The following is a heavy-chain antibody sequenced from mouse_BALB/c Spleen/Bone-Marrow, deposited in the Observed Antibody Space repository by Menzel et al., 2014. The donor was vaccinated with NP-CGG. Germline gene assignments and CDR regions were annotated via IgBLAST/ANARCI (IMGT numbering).Heavy chain of an antibody. J-gene: IGHJ3*01. V-gene: IGHV1-82*01. CDR1: GYAFSSSW. CDR2: IYPGDGDT. D-gene: IGHD1-1*01. Sequence: LVESGPELVKPGASVKISCRASGYAFSSSWMNWVKQRPGQGLEWIGRIYPGDGDTNYNGKFKGKATLTADKSSSTAYMQLSSLTSVDSAVYFCVRTCGSSYFVYWGQGTLVTVSA. CDR3: VRTCGSSYFVY.